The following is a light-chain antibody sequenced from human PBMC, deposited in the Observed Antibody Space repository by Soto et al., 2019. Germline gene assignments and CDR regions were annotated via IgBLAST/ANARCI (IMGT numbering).Light chain of an antibody. CDR2: GAS. CDR1: QSVSSSY. J-gene: IGKJ5*01. V-gene: IGKV3-20*01. Sequence: EIVLTQSPGTLSLSPGERATLSCRASQSVSSSYLAWYQQKPGQAPRLLIYGASSRATGIPDRFSGSGSGTDFTLTISRLEPEDFAVYYCPQYGYLAPYTLGQGTRLEI. CDR3: PQYGYLAPYT.